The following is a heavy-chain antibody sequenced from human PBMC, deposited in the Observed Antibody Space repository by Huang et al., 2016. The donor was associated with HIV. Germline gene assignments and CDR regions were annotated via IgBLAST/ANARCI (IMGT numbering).Heavy chain of an antibody. V-gene: IGHV3-9*01. CDR3: VKGDIVGTANFFDY. CDR2: ISWKSANI. CDR1: GVRFDNSA. J-gene: IGHJ4*02. D-gene: IGHD1-26*01. Sequence: EVQLVESGGNLIQTGGSLRLACAAFGVRFDNSARYWVRQAPGKGLEWVSSISWKSANIAYGDSVKGRFTISRDNARNSLYLQMNSLRPDDTALYYCVKGDIVGTANFFDYWGQGTQVSVSS.